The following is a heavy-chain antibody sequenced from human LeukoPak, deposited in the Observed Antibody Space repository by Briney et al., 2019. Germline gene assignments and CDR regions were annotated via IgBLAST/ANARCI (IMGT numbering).Heavy chain of an antibody. J-gene: IGHJ4*02. CDR3: AKDLKQWLVRGYFDY. CDR2: ISGSGGST. D-gene: IGHD6-19*01. Sequence: GGSLRLSCAASGFTFSSYAMSWVRQAPGEGLEWVSAISGSGGSTYYADSVKGRFTISRDNSKNTLYLQMNSLRAEDTAVYYCAKDLKQWLVRGYFDYWGQGTLVTVSS. V-gene: IGHV3-23*01. CDR1: GFTFSSYA.